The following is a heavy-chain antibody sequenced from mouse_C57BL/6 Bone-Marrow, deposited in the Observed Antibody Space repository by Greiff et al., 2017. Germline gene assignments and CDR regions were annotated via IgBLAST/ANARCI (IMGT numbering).Heavy chain of an antibody. CDR1: GYTFTSYW. CDR2: IDPNSGGT. Sequence: VQLQQSGAELVKPGASVKLSCKASGYTFTSYWMHWVKQRPGRGLEWIGRIDPNSGGTKYNEKFKSKATLTVDKPSSTAYMQLSSLTSEDSAVXYCARKNSSGSAWFAYWGQGTLVTVSA. J-gene: IGHJ3*01. D-gene: IGHD3-2*02. V-gene: IGHV1-72*01. CDR3: ARKNSSGSAWFAY.